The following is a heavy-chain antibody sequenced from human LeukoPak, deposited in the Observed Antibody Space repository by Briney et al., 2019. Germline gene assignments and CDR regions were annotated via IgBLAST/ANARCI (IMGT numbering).Heavy chain of an antibody. Sequence: PGRSLRLSCAASGFTFSSYAMSWVRQAPGKGLEWVSAISGSGGSTYYADSVKGRFTISRDNSKNTLYLQMNSLRAEDTAVCYCAKDLRGAIDYWGQGTLVTVSS. CDR1: GFTFSSYA. CDR2: ISGSGGST. D-gene: IGHD1-26*01. J-gene: IGHJ4*02. V-gene: IGHV3-23*01. CDR3: AKDLRGAIDY.